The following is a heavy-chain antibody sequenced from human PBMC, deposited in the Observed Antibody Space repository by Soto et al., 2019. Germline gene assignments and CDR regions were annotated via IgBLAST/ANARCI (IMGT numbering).Heavy chain of an antibody. CDR3: ARSSPIVLVPAAPPMYNWFDP. CDR1: GGTFSSYA. V-gene: IGHV1-69*13. D-gene: IGHD2-2*01. Sequence: SVKVSCKASGGTFSSYAISWVRQAPGQGLEWMGGIIPIFGTANYAQKFQGRVTITADESTSTAYMELSSLRSEDTAVYYCARSSPIVLVPAAPPMYNWFDPWGQGTLVTVSS. J-gene: IGHJ5*02. CDR2: IIPIFGTA.